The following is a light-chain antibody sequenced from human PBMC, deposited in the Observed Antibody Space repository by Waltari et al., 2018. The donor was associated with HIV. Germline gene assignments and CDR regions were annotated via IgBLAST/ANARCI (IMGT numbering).Light chain of an antibody. CDR3: QQYNNWPRGT. CDR2: AAS. J-gene: IGKJ1*01. V-gene: IGKV3-15*01. Sequence: EMVMTQSPATLSVSPGDRVTLSCRASQSVSINLAWFQHKRGQAPRLLIYAASIRATGVPARFRGSGSGTDVTLTITSFQSEDLAVYVCQQYNNWPRGTFGPGTKVEV. CDR1: QSVSIN.